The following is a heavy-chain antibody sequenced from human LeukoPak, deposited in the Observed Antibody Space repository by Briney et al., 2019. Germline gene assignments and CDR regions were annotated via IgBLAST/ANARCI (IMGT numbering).Heavy chain of an antibody. J-gene: IGHJ6*02. Sequence: GGSLRLSCAASGFTFSSYGMNWVRQAPGKGLEWVAVISYDGRNKYYADSVKGRFTISRDNSKNALHLQVYSLSAEDTAVYYCAKDRGQQFLLKYVHYGMDVWGQGTTVTVSS. CDR1: GFTFSSYG. D-gene: IGHD2/OR15-2a*01. CDR3: AKDRGQQFLLKYVHYGMDV. CDR2: ISYDGRNK. V-gene: IGHV3-30*18.